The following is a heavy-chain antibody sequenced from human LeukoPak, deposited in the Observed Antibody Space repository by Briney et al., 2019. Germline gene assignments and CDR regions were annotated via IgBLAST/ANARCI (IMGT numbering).Heavy chain of an antibody. CDR2: ASGRGDST. D-gene: IGHD2-21*02. Sequence: PGGSLRLSCAASGSAFSTYAMSWVRQAPGKGLEWVSAASGRGDSTYYADSVKGRFTVSRDVSKNTLYLQMNSLRAEDTAVYYCAKEALDCGGHCGLFENWGQGTLVTVAS. CDR3: AKEALDCGGHCGLFEN. J-gene: IGHJ4*02. V-gene: IGHV3-23*01. CDR1: GSAFSTYA.